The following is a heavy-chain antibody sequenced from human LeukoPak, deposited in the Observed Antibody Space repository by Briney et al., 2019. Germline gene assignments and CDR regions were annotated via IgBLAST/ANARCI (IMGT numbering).Heavy chain of an antibody. CDR2: IYYSGST. D-gene: IGHD2-15*01. CDR3: AREIHCSGGSCYSSRFDP. V-gene: IGHV4-30-4*08. J-gene: IGHJ5*02. Sequence: SQTLSLTCTVSGGSISSGGYYWSWIRQPPGKGLEWIGYIYYSGSTYYNPSLKSRVTISVDTSKNQFSLKLSSVTAADTAVYYCAREIHCSGGSCYSSRFDPWGQGTLVTVSS. CDR1: GGSISSGGYY.